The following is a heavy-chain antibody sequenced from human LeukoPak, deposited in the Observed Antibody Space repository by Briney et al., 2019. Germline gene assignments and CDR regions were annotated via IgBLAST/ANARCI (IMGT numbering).Heavy chain of an antibody. CDR2: INHSGST. D-gene: IGHD6-6*01. Sequence: SETLSLTCAVYGGSFSGYYWSWIRQPPGKGLEWIGEINHSGSTNYNPSLKSRVTISVDTSKNQFSLKLSSVTAADTAVYYCARDLEHLYSSSSGGDYWGQGTLVTVSS. CDR3: ARDLEHLYSSSSGGDY. CDR1: GGSFSGYY. J-gene: IGHJ4*02. V-gene: IGHV4-34*01.